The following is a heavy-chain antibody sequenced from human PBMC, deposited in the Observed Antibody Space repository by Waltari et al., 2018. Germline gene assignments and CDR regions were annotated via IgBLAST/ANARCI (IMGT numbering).Heavy chain of an antibody. Sequence: QVQLVESGGGVVQPGRSLRLSCAASGFTFSSYGMHWVRQAPGKGLEWVAVIWYDGSNKYYADSVKGRFTISRDNSKNTLYLQMNSLRAEDTAVYYCASLSEIAFDIWGQGTMVTVSS. CDR1: GFTFSSYG. V-gene: IGHV3-33*01. J-gene: IGHJ3*02. D-gene: IGHD3-10*01. CDR2: IWYDGSNK. CDR3: ASLSEIAFDI.